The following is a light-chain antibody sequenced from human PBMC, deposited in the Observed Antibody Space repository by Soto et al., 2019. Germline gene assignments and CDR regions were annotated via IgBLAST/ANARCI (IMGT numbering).Light chain of an antibody. J-gene: IGLJ1*01. CDR1: KLGDKF. CDR2: QDN. CDR3: QAWDSGTYV. V-gene: IGLV3-1*01. Sequence: SYELTQPPSVSVSPGQTASITCSGPKLGDKFASWYQQRPGQSPVLVISQDNKRPSGIPERFSGSNSGNTATLTISGTQAVDEADCYCQAWDSGTYVFGPGTKLTVL.